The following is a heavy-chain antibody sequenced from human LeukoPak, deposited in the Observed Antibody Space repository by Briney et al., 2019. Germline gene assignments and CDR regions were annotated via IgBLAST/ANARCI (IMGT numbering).Heavy chain of an antibody. CDR2: IYYSGST. CDR1: GGSISSYY. CDR3: AGSEYKGVYYYGMDV. J-gene: IGHJ6*02. D-gene: IGHD6-6*01. V-gene: IGHV4-59*01. Sequence: PSETLSLTCTVSGGSISSYYWSWIRQPPGKGLEWIGYIYYSGSTNYNPSLKSRVTISVDTSKNQFSLKLSSVTAADTAVYYCAGSEYKGVYYYGMDVWGQGTTVTVSS.